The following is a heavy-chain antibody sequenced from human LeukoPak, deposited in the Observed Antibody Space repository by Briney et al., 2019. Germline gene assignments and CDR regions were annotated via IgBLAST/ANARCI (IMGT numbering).Heavy chain of an antibody. CDR2: IYGGGST. CDR3: ARGPYYDSSGYYHAEYFQH. Sequence: GGSLRLSCAASGFTVSNNYMSWVRQAPGKGLEWVSVIYGGGSTYYADSVKGRFTISRDDSKNTLYLQMNSLRADDTAVYYCARGPYYDSSGYYHAEYFQHWGQGTLVTVSS. CDR1: GFTVSNNY. V-gene: IGHV3-66*01. J-gene: IGHJ1*01. D-gene: IGHD3-22*01.